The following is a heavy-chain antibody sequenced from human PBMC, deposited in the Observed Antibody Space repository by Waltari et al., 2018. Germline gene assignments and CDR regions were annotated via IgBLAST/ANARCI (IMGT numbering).Heavy chain of an antibody. CDR1: GFTVGAHY. Sequence: EVQLVESGGGLVQPGGSMRLSCAPSGFTVGAHYRSWVRPAPGKGMEWVSVIYGGGSTSYADSVKGRFTISRDNSKSTLYLQMNSLRAEDTAVYYCARGRNTNYVVYGMDVWGQGTTVTVSS. J-gene: IGHJ6*02. CDR2: IYGGGST. CDR3: ARGRNTNYVVYGMDV. D-gene: IGHD4-4*01. V-gene: IGHV3-66*02.